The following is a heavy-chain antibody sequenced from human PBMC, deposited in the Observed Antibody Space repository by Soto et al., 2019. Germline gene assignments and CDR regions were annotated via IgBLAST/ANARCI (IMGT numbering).Heavy chain of an antibody. J-gene: IGHJ6*02. Sequence: ASVKVSCKASGYTFTGYYMHWVRQAPGQGLEWMGWINPNSGGTNYAQKFQGWVTMTRDTSISTAYMELSRLRSDDTAVYYCAGDRPYYDFWSGFGFGMDVCGQGTTVTVSS. CDR2: INPNSGGT. CDR1: GYTFTGYY. V-gene: IGHV1-2*04. CDR3: AGDRPYYDFWSGFGFGMDV. D-gene: IGHD3-3*01.